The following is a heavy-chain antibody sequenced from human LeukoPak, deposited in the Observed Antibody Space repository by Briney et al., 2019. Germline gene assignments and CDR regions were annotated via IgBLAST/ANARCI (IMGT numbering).Heavy chain of an antibody. CDR2: IIPILGIA. J-gene: IGHJ4*02. D-gene: IGHD2-2*01. CDR3: ALVVPAEMVGY. Sequence: ASVKVSCKASGSTFSSYAISWVRQAPGQGLEWMGRIIPILGIANYAQKFQGRVTITADKSTSTAYMELSSLRSEDTAVYYCALVVPAEMVGYWGQGTLVTVSS. V-gene: IGHV1-69*04. CDR1: GSTFSSYA.